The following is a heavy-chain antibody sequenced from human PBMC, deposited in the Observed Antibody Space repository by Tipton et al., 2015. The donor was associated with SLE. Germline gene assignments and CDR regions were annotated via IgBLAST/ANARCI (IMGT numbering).Heavy chain of an antibody. J-gene: IGHJ3*02. CDR2: IYNSGST. V-gene: IGHV4-61*09. CDR1: GSSISSGSYY. Sequence: LRLSCTVSGSSISSGSYYCNWIRQPAGKGLEWIGYIYNSGSTNYNPSLKSRVTISVDTSKNQFSLKMSSVTASDTAIYYCAREGWHVGVHVFDMWGQGTVVTVSS. CDR3: AREGWHVGVHVFDM. D-gene: IGHD1-26*01.